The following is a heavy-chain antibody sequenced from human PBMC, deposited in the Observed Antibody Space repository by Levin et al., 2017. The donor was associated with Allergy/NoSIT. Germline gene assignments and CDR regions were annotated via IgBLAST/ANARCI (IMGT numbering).Heavy chain of an antibody. CDR3: ARVYRASVIDQ. CDR1: GDVISNFH. J-gene: IGHJ4*02. CDR2: VYYSGGT. V-gene: IGHV4-59*01. Sequence: SETLSLTCTVSGDVISNFHWSWIRQPPGKALEWIGHVYYSGGTTYNPSLKSRVTIAIDTSKTHFSLKLNSVTAADTAVYYCARVYRASVIDQWGRGTLVTVSS. D-gene: IGHD2-8*01.